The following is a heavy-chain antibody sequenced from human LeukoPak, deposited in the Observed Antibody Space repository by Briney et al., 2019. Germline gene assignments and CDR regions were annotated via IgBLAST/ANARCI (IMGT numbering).Heavy chain of an antibody. CDR2: ISWNGGTI. J-gene: IGHJ4*02. CDR1: GFTFDGYA. D-gene: IGHD3-10*01. V-gene: IGHV3-9*01. CDR3: AKDWSNYGPGSNYYFDY. Sequence: GGSLRLSCAASGFTFDGYAVHWVRQAPGKGLEWVSGISWNGGTIGYADSVKGRFTISRDNAKNSLYLQMDSLRAEDTALYYCAKDWSNYGPGSNYYFDYWGQGTLVTVSS.